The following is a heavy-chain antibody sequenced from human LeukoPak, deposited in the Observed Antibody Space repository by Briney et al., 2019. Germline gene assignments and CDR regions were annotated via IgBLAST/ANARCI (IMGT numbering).Heavy chain of an antibody. D-gene: IGHD2-15*01. CDR2: IYYSGST. V-gene: IGHV4-59*01. J-gene: IGHJ5*02. CDR3: ARVATPNWFDP. CDR1: GGSISSYY. Sequence: PSETLSLTCTVSGGSISSYYWSWIRQPPGKGLEWIGYIYYSGSTNYNPSLKSRVTISVDTPKNQFSLKLSSVTAADTAVYYCARVATPNWFDPWGQGTLVTVSS.